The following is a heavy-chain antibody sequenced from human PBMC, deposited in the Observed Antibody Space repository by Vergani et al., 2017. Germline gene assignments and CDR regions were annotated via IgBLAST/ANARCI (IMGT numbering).Heavy chain of an antibody. V-gene: IGHV4-61*02. CDR2: INHSGST. CDR1: GGSISSGSYY. J-gene: IGHJ5*02. Sequence: QVQLQESGPGLVKPSQTLSLTCTVSGGSISSGSYYWSWIRQPAGKGLEWIGEINHSGSTNYNPSLKSRVTISVDTSKNQFSLKLSSVTAADTAVYYCARCCSSTSCYPTTWGPPETNWFDPWGQGTLVTVSS. CDR3: ARCCSSTSCYPTTWGPPETNWFDP. D-gene: IGHD2-2*01.